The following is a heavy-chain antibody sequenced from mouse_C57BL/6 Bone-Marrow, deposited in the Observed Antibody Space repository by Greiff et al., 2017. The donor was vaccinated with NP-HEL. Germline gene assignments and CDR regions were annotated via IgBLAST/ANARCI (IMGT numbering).Heavy chain of an antibody. V-gene: IGHV5-9*01. CDR3: ARQVDGYYDYFDY. Sequence: EVQRVESGGGLVKPGGSLKLSCAASGFTFSSYTMSWVRQTPEKRLEWVATISGGGGNTYYPDSVKGRFTISRDNAKNTLYLQMSSLRSEDTALYYCARQVDGYYDYFDYWGQGTTLTVSS. CDR2: ISGGGGNT. CDR1: GFTFSSYT. J-gene: IGHJ2*01. D-gene: IGHD2-3*01.